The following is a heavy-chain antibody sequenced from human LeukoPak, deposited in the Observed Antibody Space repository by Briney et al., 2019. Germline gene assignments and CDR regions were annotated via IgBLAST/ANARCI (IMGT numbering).Heavy chain of an antibody. CDR2: IYYSGST. Sequence: SETLSLTCTVSGGSISSYYWSWIRQPPGKGLEWIGYIYYSGSTNYNPSLTSRVTISVDTSKNQFSLKLSSVTAADTAVYYCARVRADTAIIDYWGQGTLVTVSS. CDR3: ARVRADTAIIDY. D-gene: IGHD5-18*01. CDR1: GGSISSYY. J-gene: IGHJ4*02. V-gene: IGHV4-59*01.